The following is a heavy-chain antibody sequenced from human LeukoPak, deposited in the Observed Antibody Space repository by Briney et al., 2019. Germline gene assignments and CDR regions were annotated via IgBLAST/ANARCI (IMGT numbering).Heavy chain of an antibody. J-gene: IGHJ4*02. CDR3: AMLELTTREEFDY. D-gene: IGHD3-10*01. CDR1: GGSFSSSDYY. Sequence: SETLSLTCPVSGGSFSSSDYYWGWIRQPPGKGLEWIGSIYYSGTTYYSPSLKSRVTISVDTSKKQFSLKLSSVTAADTAVYYCAMLELTTREEFDYWGQGTLVTVSS. CDR2: IYYSGTT. V-gene: IGHV4-39*07.